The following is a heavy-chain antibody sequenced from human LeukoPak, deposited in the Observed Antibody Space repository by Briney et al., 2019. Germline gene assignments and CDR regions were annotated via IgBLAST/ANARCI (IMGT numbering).Heavy chain of an antibody. J-gene: IGHJ4*02. D-gene: IGHD2-15*01. CDR3: AKSGGDCSGGSCYGFFFDY. CDR2: ISGSGGST. Sequence: GGSLRLSCTASGFTFSSYAMSWVRQAPGKGLERVSAISGSGGSTYYADSVKGRFTISRDNSKNTLYLQMNSLRAEDTAVYYCAKSGGDCSGGSCYGFFFDYWGQGTLVTVSS. V-gene: IGHV3-23*01. CDR1: GFTFSSYA.